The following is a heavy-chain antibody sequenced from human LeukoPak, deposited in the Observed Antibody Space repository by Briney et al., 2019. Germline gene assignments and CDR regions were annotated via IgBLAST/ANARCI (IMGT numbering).Heavy chain of an antibody. CDR2: ISAYNGNT. J-gene: IGHJ6*02. Sequence: ASVKVSCKASGYTFTSYAMNWVRQAPGQGLEWMGWISAYNGNTNYAQKLQGRVTMTTDTSTSTAYMELRSLRSDDTAVYYCAREDGRYYGMDVWGQGTTVTVSS. CDR1: GYTFTSYA. D-gene: IGHD2-8*01. V-gene: IGHV1-18*01. CDR3: AREDGRYYGMDV.